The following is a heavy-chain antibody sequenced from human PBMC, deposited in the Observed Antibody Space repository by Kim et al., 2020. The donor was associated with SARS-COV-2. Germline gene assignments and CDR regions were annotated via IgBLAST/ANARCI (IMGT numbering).Heavy chain of an antibody. CDR1: GFTFSSYS. D-gene: IGHD3-10*01. V-gene: IGHV3-48*04. CDR3: ARAEKDYYGSGIYFGGYYYYGMDV. J-gene: IGHJ6*02. CDR2: ISSSSSTI. Sequence: GGSLRLSCAASGFTFSSYSMNWVRQAPGKGLEWVSYISSSSSTIYYADSVKGRFTISRDNAKNSLYLQMNSLRAEDTAVYYCARAEKDYYGSGIYFGGYYYYGMDVWGQGTTVTVSS.